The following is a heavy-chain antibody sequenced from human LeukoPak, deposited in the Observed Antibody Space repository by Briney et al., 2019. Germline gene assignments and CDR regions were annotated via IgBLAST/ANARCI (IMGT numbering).Heavy chain of an antibody. CDR2: ISGSGGST. CDR3: AKDLGLYYYYGMDV. J-gene: IGHJ6*04. Sequence: GGSLRLSCAASGFTFSSYAMSWVRQAPGKGLEWVSAISGSGGSTYYADSVRGRFTTSRDNSKNTLYLQMNSLRAEDTAVYYCAKDLGLYYYYGMDVWGKGTTVTVSS. V-gene: IGHV3-23*01. CDR1: GFTFSSYA. D-gene: IGHD7-27*01.